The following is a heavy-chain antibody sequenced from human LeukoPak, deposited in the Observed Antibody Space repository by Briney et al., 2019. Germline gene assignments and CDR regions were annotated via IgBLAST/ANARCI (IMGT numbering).Heavy chain of an antibody. V-gene: IGHV1-69*04. J-gene: IGHJ4*02. CDR1: GYTFTSYG. CDR2: IIPILGIA. D-gene: IGHD3-22*01. Sequence: ASVKVSCKASGYTFTSYGISWVRQAPGQGLEWMGRIIPILGIANYAQKFQGRVTITADKSTSTAYMELSSLRSEDTAVYYCARADYYDSSGYFDYWGQGTLVTVSS. CDR3: ARADYYDSSGYFDY.